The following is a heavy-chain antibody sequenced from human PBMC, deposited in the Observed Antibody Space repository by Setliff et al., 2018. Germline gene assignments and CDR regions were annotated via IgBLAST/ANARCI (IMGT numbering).Heavy chain of an antibody. CDR2: VYVGGNT. V-gene: IGHV4-61*09. Sequence: PSETLSLTCTVSGDSINSRTNYWSWIRQPAGKTLEWIGQVYVGGNTYYNPSFESRVTISVDTSKNRFSLKLSSVTAADTAVYYCARVPALGGMVGTHGIDYWGQGTLVTVSS. J-gene: IGHJ4*02. D-gene: IGHD1-26*01. CDR3: ARVPALGGMVGTHGIDY. CDR1: GDSINSRTNY.